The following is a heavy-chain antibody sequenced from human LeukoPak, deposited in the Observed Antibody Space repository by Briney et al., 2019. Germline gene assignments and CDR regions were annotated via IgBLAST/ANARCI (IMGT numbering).Heavy chain of an antibody. V-gene: IGHV4-61*02. D-gene: IGHD4-23*01. J-gene: IGHJ3*02. Sequence: SETLSLTCTVSGGSISSGTYYWSWIRQPAGQGLEWIVRIYTRGCTDSNPSLMSRVTIYVDTTMNQLSLKLSSVTAADTAVYYCAREGAATVVTPRDAFDIWGQGTRVTVSS. CDR3: AREGAATVVTPRDAFDI. CDR1: GGSISSGTYY. CDR2: IYTRGCT.